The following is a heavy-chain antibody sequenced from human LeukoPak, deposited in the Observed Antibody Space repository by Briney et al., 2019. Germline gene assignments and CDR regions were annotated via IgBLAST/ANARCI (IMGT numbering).Heavy chain of an antibody. CDR1: GFTFSSYW. Sequence: PGGSLRLSCAASGFTFSSYWMNWARQAPGKGLEWVANIKQDGSEKYYVDSVKGRFTISRDNAKNSLYLQMNSLRAEDTAVYYCARNWNDVGSAFDIWGQGTMVTVSS. V-gene: IGHV3-7*01. CDR2: IKQDGSEK. J-gene: IGHJ3*02. D-gene: IGHD1-1*01. CDR3: ARNWNDVGSAFDI.